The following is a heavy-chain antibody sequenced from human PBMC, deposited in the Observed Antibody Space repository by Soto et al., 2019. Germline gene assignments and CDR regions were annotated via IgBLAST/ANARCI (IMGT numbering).Heavy chain of an antibody. J-gene: IGHJ5*02. Sequence: ASETLSLTCAVSGGSISSSNCWSFVRQPPGKGLEWIGEIYHSGSTNYNPSLKSRVTISVDKSKNQFSLKLSSVTAADTAVYYCARQWELLRDWFDPWGQGTLVTVSS. V-gene: IGHV4-4*02. CDR2: IYHSGST. CDR3: ARQWELLRDWFDP. D-gene: IGHD1-26*01. CDR1: GGSISSSNC.